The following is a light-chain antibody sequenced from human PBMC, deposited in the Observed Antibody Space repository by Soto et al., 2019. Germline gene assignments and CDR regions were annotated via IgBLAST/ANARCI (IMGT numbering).Light chain of an antibody. CDR3: QHYSNWPPT. CDR1: ESVHRN. J-gene: IGKJ3*01. CDR2: YAS. Sequence: EMVMTQSPATLSVSPGERVTLSCRASESVHRNLAWYQQKPAQGPSLLIYYASTRATGVPDRCTGSGSGTEFTRPISSLQSEDFGVYHCQHYSNWPPTFGPGTKVEIK. V-gene: IGKV3-15*01.